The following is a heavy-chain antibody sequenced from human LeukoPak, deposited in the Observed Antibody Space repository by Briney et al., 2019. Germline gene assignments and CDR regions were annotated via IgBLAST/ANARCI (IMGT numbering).Heavy chain of an antibody. Sequence: QPGGSLRLSCAASGFTFSSYEMNWVRQAPGKGLEWVSYISSSGSTIYYADSVKGRFTISRDNAKNSLYLQMNSLRAEDTAVYYCARDAPYYDSSGYYLVPAFDIWGQGTMVTVSS. J-gene: IGHJ3*02. D-gene: IGHD3-22*01. CDR3: ARDAPYYDSSGYYLVPAFDI. V-gene: IGHV3-48*03. CDR1: GFTFSSYE. CDR2: ISSSGSTI.